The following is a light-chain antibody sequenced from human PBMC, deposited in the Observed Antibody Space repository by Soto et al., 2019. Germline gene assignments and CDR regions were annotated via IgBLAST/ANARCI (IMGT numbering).Light chain of an antibody. CDR2: GAS. CDR1: QSVSNN. Sequence: EIVMTQSPATLSVSPGERATLSCGASQSVSNNLAWYQQKPGQAPRLLIYGASTTATGIPARFSGSASGTEFTLTISGLQSEDFGLYYCQQYNDWPFTFGPGTKVDIK. J-gene: IGKJ3*01. V-gene: IGKV3-15*01. CDR3: QQYNDWPFT.